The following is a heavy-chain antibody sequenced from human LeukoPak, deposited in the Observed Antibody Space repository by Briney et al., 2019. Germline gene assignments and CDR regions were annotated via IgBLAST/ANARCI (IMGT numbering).Heavy chain of an antibody. V-gene: IGHV1-18*01. Sequence: ASVKVSCKASGYAFSSHGINWVRQAPGQGLEWMGWISAYNGNTNYAQKLQGRVTMTTDTSTSTAYMELRSLRSDDTAVYYCARGQGYCSSTSCYSSWFDPWGQGTLVTVSS. CDR2: ISAYNGNT. D-gene: IGHD2-2*01. J-gene: IGHJ5*02. CDR1: GYAFSSHG. CDR3: ARGQGYCSSTSCYSSWFDP.